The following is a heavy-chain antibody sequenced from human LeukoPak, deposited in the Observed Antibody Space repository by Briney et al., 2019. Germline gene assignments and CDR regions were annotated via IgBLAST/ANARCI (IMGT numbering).Heavy chain of an antibody. CDR2: INHSGST. D-gene: IGHD6-13*01. J-gene: IGHJ1*01. V-gene: IGHV4-34*01. CDR3: ARSFGSSWSPDAEYFQH. Sequence: KPSETLSLTCAVYGGSFSGYYWSWIRQPPGKGLEWIGEINHSGSTNYNPSLKSRVTISVDTSKNQFSLKLSSVTAADTAVYYCARSFGSSWSPDAEYFQHWGQGTLVTVSS. CDR1: GGSFSGYY.